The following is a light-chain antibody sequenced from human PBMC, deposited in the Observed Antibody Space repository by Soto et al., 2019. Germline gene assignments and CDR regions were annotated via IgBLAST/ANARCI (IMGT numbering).Light chain of an antibody. CDR1: SSDVGAYNY. V-gene: IGLV2-14*01. Sequence: QSALTQPASVSGSPGQSITISCTGTSSDVGAYNYVSWCQHHPGRAPKLIIFEVSHRPSGVSDRFSGSKSGNTASLTISGLQTEDEADYYCSSYTSTRNLLFGGGTTLTVL. CDR3: SSYTSTRNLL. CDR2: EVS. J-gene: IGLJ2*01.